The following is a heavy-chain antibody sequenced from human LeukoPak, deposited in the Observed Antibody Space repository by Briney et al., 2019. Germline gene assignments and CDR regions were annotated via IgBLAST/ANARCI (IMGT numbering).Heavy chain of an antibody. V-gene: IGHV4-39*01. D-gene: IGHD6-6*01. CDR1: GGSISSRTYY. Sequence: SETLSLTXNVSGGSISSRTYYWGWIRQPPGKGLEWIGSIYYSGSTYYNPSLKSRVTISVDTSKNQFSLKLSSVTAADTAVYYCARIRVHSSTLNFDYWGQGSLVTVSS. CDR2: IYYSGST. J-gene: IGHJ4*02. CDR3: ARIRVHSSTLNFDY.